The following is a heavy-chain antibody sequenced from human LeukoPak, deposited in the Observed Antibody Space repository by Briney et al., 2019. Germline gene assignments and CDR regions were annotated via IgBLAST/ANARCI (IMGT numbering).Heavy chain of an antibody. CDR2: IYHSGST. Sequence: SETLSLTCTVSGGSISSSSYYWGWIRQPPGKGLEWIGSIYHSGSTYYPSLKSRVTISVDTSKNQFFLKLSSVTAADTAVYYCARGLYGSGSHLDYWGQGTLVTVSS. CDR1: GGSISSSSYY. V-gene: IGHV4-39*07. D-gene: IGHD3-10*01. J-gene: IGHJ4*02. CDR3: ARGLYGSGSHLDY.